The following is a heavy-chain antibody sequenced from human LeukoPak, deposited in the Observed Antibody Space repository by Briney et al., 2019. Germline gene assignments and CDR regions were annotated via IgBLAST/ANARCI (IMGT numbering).Heavy chain of an antibody. D-gene: IGHD6-13*01. Sequence: GASVKVSCKVSGYTLTEFAIHWVRQAPGKGLEWMGGFDPEDGERIYAQKFQGRVTMTEDTSTDTSYMELSSLRSEDTAVYYCARPQTGYSSSWYGVLGYWGQGTLVTVSS. CDR2: FDPEDGER. CDR3: ARPQTGYSSSWYGVLGY. J-gene: IGHJ4*02. CDR1: GYTLTEFA. V-gene: IGHV1-24*01.